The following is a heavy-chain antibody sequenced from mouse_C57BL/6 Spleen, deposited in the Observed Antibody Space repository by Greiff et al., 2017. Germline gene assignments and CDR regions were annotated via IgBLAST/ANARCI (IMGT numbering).Heavy chain of an antibody. D-gene: IGHD2-2*01. V-gene: IGHV1-64*01. Sequence: QVQLQQPGAELVKPGASVKLSCKASGYTFTSYWMHWVKQRPGQGLEWIGMIHPNSGSTNYNEKFKSKATLTVDKSSSTAYMQLSSLTSEDSAVYYCARSDGYDEAMDYGGQGTSVTVSS. CDR3: ARSDGYDEAMDY. CDR2: IHPNSGST. J-gene: IGHJ4*01. CDR1: GYTFTSYW.